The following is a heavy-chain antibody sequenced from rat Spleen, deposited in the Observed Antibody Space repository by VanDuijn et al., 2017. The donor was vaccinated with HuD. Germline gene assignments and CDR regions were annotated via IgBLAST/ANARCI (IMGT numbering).Heavy chain of an antibody. J-gene: IGHJ2*01. D-gene: IGHD1-10*01. CDR2: IKYDGSST. CDR1: GFTFSNYG. V-gene: IGHV5-29*01. CDR3: AKVVYNNYGYCDY. Sequence: EVQLVESGGGLVQPGRSLKLSCAASGFTFSNYGMAWVRQAPTKGLEWVATIKYDGSSTYHRDSVKGRFTISRDNAKNTLYLQMDSLRSEDTATYYGAKVVYNNYGYCDYWGQGVMLTVSS.